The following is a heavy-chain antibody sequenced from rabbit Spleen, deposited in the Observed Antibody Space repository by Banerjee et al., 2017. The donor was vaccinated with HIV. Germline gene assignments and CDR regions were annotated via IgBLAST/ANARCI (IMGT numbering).Heavy chain of an antibody. J-gene: IGHJ3*01. CDR2: IYAGSSGNT. D-gene: IGHD4-1*01. CDR3: ARAIVPWLGLTRLDL. CDR1: GFDFISNG. Sequence: QEQLVESGGGLVQPEGSLTLTCKASGFDFISNGICWVRQAPGKGLEWIACIYAGSSGNTYSATWAKGRFRISKTSSTTVTLQMTSLTAADTATYFCARAIVPWLGLTRLDLWGQGTLVTVS. V-gene: IGHV1S45*01.